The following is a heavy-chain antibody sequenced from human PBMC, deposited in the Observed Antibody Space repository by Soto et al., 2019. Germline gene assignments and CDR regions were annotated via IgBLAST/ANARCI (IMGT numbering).Heavy chain of an antibody. J-gene: IGHJ4*02. Sequence: SVKVSCKASGGTFSSYAISWVRQAPGQGLEWMGGIIPIFGTANYAQKFQGRVTITADESTSTAYMELGSLRSEDTAVYYCASRENRIEYSSSSASDYWGQGTRVTVPQ. V-gene: IGHV1-69*13. CDR3: ASRENRIEYSSSSASDY. CDR1: GGTFSSYA. D-gene: IGHD6-6*01. CDR2: IIPIFGTA.